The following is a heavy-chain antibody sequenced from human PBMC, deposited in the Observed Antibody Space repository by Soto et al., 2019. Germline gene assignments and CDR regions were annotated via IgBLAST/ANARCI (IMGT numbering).Heavy chain of an antibody. D-gene: IGHD7-27*01. CDR1: GFTFINFG. CDR2: IWYDGRNK. V-gene: IGHV3-33*01. J-gene: IGHJ4*02. Sequence: GGSLRLSCAATGFTFINFGMHWVRQAPGKGLEWVAVIWYDGRNKYYADSLKGRFTISRDNSKNTLYLQMNSLRVEDTAVYYCVRSSSNWGPDYWGQGT. CDR3: VRSSSNWGPDY.